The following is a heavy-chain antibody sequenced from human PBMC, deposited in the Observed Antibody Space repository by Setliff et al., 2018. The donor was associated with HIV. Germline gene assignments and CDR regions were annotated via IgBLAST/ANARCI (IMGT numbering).Heavy chain of an antibody. D-gene: IGHD5-18*01. CDR3: ARVGFSSRHTGDFFDS. CDR1: GVTFSNCS. CDR2: IIPMYGPA. J-gene: IGHJ4*02. V-gene: IGHV1-69*01. Sequence: KVSCKASGVTFSNCSISWVRQAPGQGLEWMGGIIPMYGPAHYAQKFQGRVTITADESTTTAYMELNSLTSEDTALYYCARVGFSSRHTGDFFDSWGQGTLVTVSS.